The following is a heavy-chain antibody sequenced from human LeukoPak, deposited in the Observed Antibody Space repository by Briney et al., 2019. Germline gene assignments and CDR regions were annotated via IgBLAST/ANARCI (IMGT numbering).Heavy chain of an antibody. CDR2: IGAYNGNT. J-gene: IGHJ4*02. V-gene: IGHV1-18*01. CDR3: ARDLTD. D-gene: IGHD1-14*01. Sequence: VASVKVSCKASGYTFTSYGISWVRQAPGQGLEWMGWIGAYNGNTNYAQKLQGRGTMTTDTSTSTAYMELSRLRSDDTAVFYCARDLTDWGQGTLVTVSS. CDR1: GYTFTSYG.